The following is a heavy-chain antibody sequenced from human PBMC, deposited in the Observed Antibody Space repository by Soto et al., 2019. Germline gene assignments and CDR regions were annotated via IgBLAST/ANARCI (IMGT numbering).Heavy chain of an antibody. J-gene: IGHJ5*02. Sequence: QVQLVQSGAEVKKPGASVKVSCKASGYSFTSYGISWVRQAPGQGLEWMGWISAYNGNTNYAQKLQSRVTMTTDTSTSTAYRDLRSLRSDDTAVYYCARDGCVQARFDPWGQGTLVTVSS. V-gene: IGHV1-18*01. CDR3: ARDGCVQARFDP. D-gene: IGHD6-19*01. CDR1: GYSFTSYG. CDR2: ISAYNGNT.